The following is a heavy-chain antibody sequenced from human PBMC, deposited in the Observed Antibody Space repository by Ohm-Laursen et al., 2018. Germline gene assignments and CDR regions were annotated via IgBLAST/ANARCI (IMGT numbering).Heavy chain of an antibody. CDR3: ARVSRFLEWPYQGWFDP. V-gene: IGHV3-7*01. J-gene: IGHJ5*02. CDR2: IKQDGSEK. Sequence: SLRLSCAASGFTFSSYWMSWVRQAPGKGLEWVANIKQDGSEKYYVDSVKGRFTISRDNAKNSLYLQMNSLRAEDTAVYYCARVSRFLEWPYQGWFDPWGQGTLVTVSS. CDR1: GFTFSSYW. D-gene: IGHD3-3*01.